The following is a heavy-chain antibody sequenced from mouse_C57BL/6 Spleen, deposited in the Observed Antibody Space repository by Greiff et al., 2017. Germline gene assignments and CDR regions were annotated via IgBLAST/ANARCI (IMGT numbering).Heavy chain of an antibody. V-gene: IGHV1-50*01. J-gene: IGHJ4*01. D-gene: IGHD1-1*01. CDR3: ARRGITTVVATDYYYAMDY. CDR2: IDPSDSYT. CDR1: GYTFTSYW. Sequence: VQLQQPGAELVKPGASVKLSCKASGYTFTSYWMQWVKQRPGQGLEWIGEIDPSDSYTNYNQKFKGKATLTVDTSSSTASMQLSSLTSEDSAVYYCARRGITTVVATDYYYAMDYWGQGTSVTVSS.